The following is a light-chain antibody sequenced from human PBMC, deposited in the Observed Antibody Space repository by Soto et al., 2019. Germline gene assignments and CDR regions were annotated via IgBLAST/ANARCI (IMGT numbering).Light chain of an antibody. CDR1: QSVSSSY. CDR2: GAS. CDR3: LQDYNYPWT. J-gene: IGKJ1*01. V-gene: IGKV3D-7*01. Sequence: EIVLTQSPATLSLSPGERATLSCRASQSVSSSYLAWYQQKPGQAPRLLIYGASSRATGIPDRFSGSGSGTDFTLTISSLQPEDVATYYCLQDYNYPWTFGQGTQLDIK.